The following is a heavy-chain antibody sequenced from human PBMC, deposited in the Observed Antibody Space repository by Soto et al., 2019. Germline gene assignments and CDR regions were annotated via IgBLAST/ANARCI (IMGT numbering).Heavy chain of an antibody. J-gene: IGHJ6*02. D-gene: IGHD4-4*01. CDR2: IYYSGST. Sequence: KTSETLSLTCTVSGGSISSYYWSWIRQPPGKGLEWIGYIYYSGSTNYNPSLKSRVTISVDTSKNQFSLKLSSVTAADTAVYYCFSVLPTPRLRDESTNSGYSNYYYGMDVRGQGATVTVSS. CDR1: GGSISSYY. CDR3: FSVLPTPRLRDESTNSGYSNYYYGMDV. V-gene: IGHV4-59*12.